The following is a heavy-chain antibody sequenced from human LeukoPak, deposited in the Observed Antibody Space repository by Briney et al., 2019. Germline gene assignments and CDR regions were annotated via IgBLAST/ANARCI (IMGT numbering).Heavy chain of an antibody. CDR1: GFTFAEYT. V-gene: IGHV3-43*01. CDR2: ISWNGARI. D-gene: IGHD6-19*01. Sequence: GSLRLSCAASGFTFAEYTMHWVRQAPGKGLEWVSLISWNGARIHYGDSVRGRFTISRDNSKNSLYLQMNSLRTEDTALYYCVKDLVAASENVRGWYPMDYWGQGTLVTVSS. J-gene: IGHJ4*02. CDR3: VKDLVAASENVRGWYPMDY.